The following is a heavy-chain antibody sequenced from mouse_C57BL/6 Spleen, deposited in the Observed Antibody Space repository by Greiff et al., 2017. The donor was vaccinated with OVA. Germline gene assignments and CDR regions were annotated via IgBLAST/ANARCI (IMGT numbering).Heavy chain of an antibody. CDR3: ARGTSYFDY. CDR1: GFTFSSYA. J-gene: IGHJ2*01. Sequence: EVHLVESGGGLVKPGGSLKLSCAASGFTFSSYAMSWVRQTPEKRLEWVATISDGGSYTYYPDNVKGRFTISRDNAKNNLYLQMSHLKSEDTAMYYCARGTSYFDYWGQGTTLTVSS. CDR2: ISDGGSYT. V-gene: IGHV5-4*01.